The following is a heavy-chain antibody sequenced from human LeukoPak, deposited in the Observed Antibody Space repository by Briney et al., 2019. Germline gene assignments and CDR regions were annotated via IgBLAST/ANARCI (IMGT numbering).Heavy chain of an antibody. J-gene: IGHJ6*02. CDR2: IYTSGST. Sequence: PSETLSLTCTVSGGSSSSYYWSWIRQPAGKGLEWIGRIYTSGSTNYNPSLKSRVTMSVDTSKNQFSLKLSSVTAADTAVYYCARDPPRYCSSTSCLTYYYYYGMDVWGQGTTVTVSS. CDR1: GGSSSSYY. CDR3: ARDPPRYCSSTSCLTYYYYYGMDV. V-gene: IGHV4-4*07. D-gene: IGHD2-2*01.